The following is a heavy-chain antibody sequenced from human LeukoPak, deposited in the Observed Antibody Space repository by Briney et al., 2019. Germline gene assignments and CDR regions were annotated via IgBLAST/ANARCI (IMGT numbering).Heavy chain of an antibody. V-gene: IGHV4-38-2*02. CDR1: GYSISSGYY. Sequence: PSETLSLTCTVSGYSISSGYYWGWIRQPPGKGLEWIGYIYYSGSTNYKPSLKSRVTISVDTSRNQFSLKLRSVNAADTAVYYCARGGYYGSGNDFRFDPWGQGTLVTVSS. J-gene: IGHJ5*02. CDR3: ARGGYYGSGNDFRFDP. D-gene: IGHD3-10*01. CDR2: IYYSGST.